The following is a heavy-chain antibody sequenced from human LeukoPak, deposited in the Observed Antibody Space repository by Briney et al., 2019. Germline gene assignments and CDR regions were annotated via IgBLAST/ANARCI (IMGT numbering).Heavy chain of an antibody. CDR3: ASDDPTYGMDV. Sequence: SETLSLTCTVSGGSISSYYWSWIRQPPGKGLEWIGYIYYSGSTNYNPSLKSRVTISVDTSKNQFSLKLSSVTAADTVVYYCASDDPTYGMDVWGQGTTVTVSS. CDR2: IYYSGST. J-gene: IGHJ6*02. V-gene: IGHV4-59*01. CDR1: GGSISSYY.